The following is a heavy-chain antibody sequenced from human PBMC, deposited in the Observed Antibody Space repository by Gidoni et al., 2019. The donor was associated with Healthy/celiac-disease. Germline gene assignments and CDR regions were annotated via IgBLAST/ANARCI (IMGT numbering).Heavy chain of an antibody. D-gene: IGHD2-21*02. V-gene: IGHV3-21*01. CDR3: ARSYCGGDCYSGSPLDY. J-gene: IGHJ4*02. CDR2: ISSSSSYI. Sequence: EVQLVESGGGLVKPGGSLRLSCAASGFTFSSYSMNWVRQAPGKGLEWVSSISSSSSYIYYADSVKGRFTISRDNAKNSLYLQMNSLRAEDTAVYYCARSYCGGDCYSGSPLDYWGQGTLVTVSS. CDR1: GFTFSSYS.